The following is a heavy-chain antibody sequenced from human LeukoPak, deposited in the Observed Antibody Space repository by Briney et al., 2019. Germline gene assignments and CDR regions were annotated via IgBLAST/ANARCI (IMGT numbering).Heavy chain of an antibody. CDR1: GGSFSGYY. D-gene: IGHD3-22*01. CDR2: IYYSGIT. V-gene: IGHV4-39*01. CDR3: ATHSSYYDTSSYSGSYYFDY. J-gene: IGHJ4*02. Sequence: PSETLSLTCAVYGGSFSGYYWGWIRQPPGKGLEWIGTIYYSGITYYNPSLKSRVTISVDTSKNQFSLKLTSVTAADTAVFYCATHSSYYDTSSYSGSYYFDYWGQGTLVTVSS.